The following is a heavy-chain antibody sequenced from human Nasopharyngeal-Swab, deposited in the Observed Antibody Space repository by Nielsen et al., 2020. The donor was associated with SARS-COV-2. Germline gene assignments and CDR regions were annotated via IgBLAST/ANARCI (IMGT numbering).Heavy chain of an antibody. Sequence: SETLSLTCSVSGGSVSSAGYYWNWILQPPGRALEWLGYIYHDGGTNYNPSLMGRVIMSVDTSKNQFSLRLTSVTTADTAVYYCARDRGDLRKYNCDSWGQGTLVTVSS. CDR1: GGSVSSAGYY. CDR3: ARDRGDLRKYNCDS. D-gene: IGHD3-10*01. CDR2: IYHDGGT. V-gene: IGHV4-61*08. J-gene: IGHJ4*02.